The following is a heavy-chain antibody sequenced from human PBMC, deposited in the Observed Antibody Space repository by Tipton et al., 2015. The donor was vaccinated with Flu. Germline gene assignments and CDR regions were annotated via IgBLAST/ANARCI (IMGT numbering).Heavy chain of an antibody. V-gene: IGHV5-51*01. CDR3: ARQAIPMYSDCRDYFYSAMDV. J-gene: IGHJ6*02. CDR1: GYTFSNYW. CDR2: IFPGHSDT. Sequence: QLVQSGAEVKKPGESVKISCKGSGYTFSNYWIVWVRQMPGKGLEWMGIIFPGHSDTRYGPSFQGQVTISADESIDTAFLQWSTLKASDTAIYYCARQAIPMYSDCRDYFYSAMDVWGQGTTVTVSS. D-gene: IGHD1-26*01.